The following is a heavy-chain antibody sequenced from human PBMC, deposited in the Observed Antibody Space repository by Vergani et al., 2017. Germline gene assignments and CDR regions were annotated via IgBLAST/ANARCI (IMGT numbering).Heavy chain of an antibody. Sequence: EVQLLESGGGFVQPGGSLRLSCAASGFTFSSYAMSLVRQAPGKGLEWVSAISGSGGSTYYADSVKGRFTISRDNSKNTLYLQMNSLRAEDTAEYYCAKGELVGATTHFDYWGQGTLVTVSS. CDR3: AKGELVGATTHFDY. CDR2: ISGSGGST. V-gene: IGHV3-23*01. J-gene: IGHJ4*02. D-gene: IGHD1-26*01. CDR1: GFTFSSYA.